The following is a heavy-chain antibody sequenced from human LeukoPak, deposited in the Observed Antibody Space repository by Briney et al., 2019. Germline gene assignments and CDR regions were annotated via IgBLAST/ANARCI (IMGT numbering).Heavy chain of an antibody. CDR1: GFTFSSYA. CDR2: ISGSGVST. Sequence: GGSLRLSCAASGFTFSSYAMSWVRQAPGKGLEWVSAISGSGVSTYYADSVKGRFTISRDNFKNTLYLQMNSLRAEDTAVYYCATDIYSNGWYGNYYCYYYMVVWGKGTLVTVSS. CDR3: ATDIYSNGWYGNYYCYYYMVV. V-gene: IGHV3-23*01. D-gene: IGHD6-19*01. J-gene: IGHJ6*03.